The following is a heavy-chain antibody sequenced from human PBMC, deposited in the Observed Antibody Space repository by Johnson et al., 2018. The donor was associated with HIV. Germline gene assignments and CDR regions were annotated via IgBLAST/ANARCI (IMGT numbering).Heavy chain of an antibody. V-gene: IGHV3-30-3*01. D-gene: IGHD6-6*01. CDR3: ARVRIIYSSSSNACDI. J-gene: IGHJ3*02. CDR2: ISYDGSNK. CDR1: GFTFSSYS. Sequence: VQLVESGGGVVPPGRFLRLSCAASGFTFSSYSMHWVRQAPGKGLEWMAVISYDGSNKYYAHPVKGRITISRDNSKNTLFLQMSSLRVEDTAVYCCARVRIIYSSSSNACDIWRQGTMVTVSS.